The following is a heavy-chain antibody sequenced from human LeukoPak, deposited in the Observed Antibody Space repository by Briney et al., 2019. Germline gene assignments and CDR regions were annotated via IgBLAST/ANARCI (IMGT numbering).Heavy chain of an antibody. CDR1: GFTFSSYS. CDR3: AKEFQRSFQH. CDR2: INTRSYI. V-gene: IGHV3-21*01. D-gene: IGHD3-10*01. J-gene: IGHJ1*01. Sequence: GGSLRLSCAASGFTFSSYSMNWVRQAPGKGLEWVSSINTRSYIYYADSVNGRFTISRDDAKNSLYLQMNSLTAEDTAVYYCAKEFQRSFQHWGQGTLVTVSS.